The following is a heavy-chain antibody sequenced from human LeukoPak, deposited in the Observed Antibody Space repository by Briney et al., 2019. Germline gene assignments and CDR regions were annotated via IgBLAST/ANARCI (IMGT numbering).Heavy chain of an antibody. J-gene: IGHJ5*02. V-gene: IGHV3-23*01. CDR3: AKDVWWSVS. CDR2: ISADAVDT. D-gene: IGHD2-8*02. Sequence: PGGSLRLSCVASGFTFSNHAMTWVRQAPGKGLEWVSAISADAVDTFYAPSVKGRFTISRDNSKNTMYLQINSLRAEGTAIYYCAKDVWWSVSWGQGTLVTVSS. CDR1: GFTFSNHA.